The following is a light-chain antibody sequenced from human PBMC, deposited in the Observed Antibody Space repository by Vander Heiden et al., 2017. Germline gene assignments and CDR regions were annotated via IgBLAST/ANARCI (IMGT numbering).Light chain of an antibody. Sequence: DIHMTPSPSSLSASVGDRVTITCRASQGIRSYVGWYQQKPGKAPERLIFDASNTQSGIPSRFSGSDSGTEFSLTISSLQPEDSATYYCQQHNSFPWTFGQGTKVEIK. CDR3: QQHNSFPWT. J-gene: IGKJ1*01. CDR1: QGIRSY. CDR2: DAS. V-gene: IGKV1-17*01.